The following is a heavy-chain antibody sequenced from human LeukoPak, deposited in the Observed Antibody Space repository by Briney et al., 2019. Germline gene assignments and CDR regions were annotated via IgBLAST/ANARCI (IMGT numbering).Heavy chain of an antibody. V-gene: IGHV1-69*05. CDR3: ARDSGTIFGVVPPPIDY. CDR1: GGTFSSYA. D-gene: IGHD3-3*01. CDR2: IIPIFGTA. Sequence: SVKVSCKASGGTFSSYAISWVRQAPGQGLEWMGGIIPIFGTANYAQKFQGRVTITTDESTSTAYMELSSLRSEDTAVYYCARDSGTIFGVVPPPIDYWGQGTLVTVSS. J-gene: IGHJ4*02.